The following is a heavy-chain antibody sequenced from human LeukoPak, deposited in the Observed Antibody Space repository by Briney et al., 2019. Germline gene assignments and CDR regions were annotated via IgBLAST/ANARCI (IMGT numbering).Heavy chain of an antibody. V-gene: IGHV1-2*02. CDR1: GYTFTGYY. Sequence: ASVKVSCKASGYTFTGYYMHWVRQAPGQGLEWMGWINPNSGGTNYAQKFQGRVTMTRDTSISTAYMELSRLRSDDTAVYYCAVRDYDFWGGHHLGSDYWGQGTLVTVSS. D-gene: IGHD3-3*01. CDR3: AVRDYDFWGGHHLGSDY. CDR2: INPNSGGT. J-gene: IGHJ4*02.